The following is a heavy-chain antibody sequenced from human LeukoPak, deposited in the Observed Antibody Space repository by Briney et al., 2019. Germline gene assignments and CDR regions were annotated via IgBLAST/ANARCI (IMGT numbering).Heavy chain of an antibody. J-gene: IGHJ4*02. CDR2: ISGSGGST. Sequence: GGSLRLSCAASGFTFSSYAMSWVRQAPGKGLEWVSAISGSGGSTYYADSVKGRFTISRDNSKNTLYLQMNSLRAEDTAVYYCAKGPRKQQLVLPFDYWGQGTLVTVSS. CDR3: AKGPRKQQLVLPFDY. D-gene: IGHD6-13*01. V-gene: IGHV3-23*01. CDR1: GFTFSSYA.